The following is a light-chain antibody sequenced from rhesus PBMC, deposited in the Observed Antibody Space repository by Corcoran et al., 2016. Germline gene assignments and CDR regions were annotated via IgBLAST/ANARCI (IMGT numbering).Light chain of an antibody. V-gene: IGKV3-31*02. J-gene: IGKJ1*01. CDR1: QSVSSY. CDR3: QETSNLWT. CDR2: GAS. Sequence: EIVMTQSPATLSLSPGERATLSCRASQSVSSYLAWYQQKPGQAPRLLIYGASRRATGIPDRFSGRGSGTDFTLTISSLEPEGFAVYYCQETSNLWTFGQGTKVEIK.